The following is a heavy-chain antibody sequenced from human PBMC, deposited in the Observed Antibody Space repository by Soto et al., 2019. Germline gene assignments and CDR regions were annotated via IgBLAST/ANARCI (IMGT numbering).Heavy chain of an antibody. CDR3: AVLFCSGGTCYSSSSYLDY. CDR1: GFTFSIYA. D-gene: IGHD2-15*01. V-gene: IGHV3-23*01. J-gene: IGHJ4*02. CDR2: ISDNGGTT. Sequence: PGGSLRLSCAASGFTFSIYAMTWVRQAPGKGLEWVSSISDNGGTTYYADSVKGRFSISRDNSKNTLYLQMNSLRVDDTAVYYCAVLFCSGGTCYSSSSYLDYWRQGTLVTVSS.